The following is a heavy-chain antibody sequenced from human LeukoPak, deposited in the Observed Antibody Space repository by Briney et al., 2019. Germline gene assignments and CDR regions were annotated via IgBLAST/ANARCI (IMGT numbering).Heavy chain of an antibody. CDR2: IFYGGTT. CDR3: ARAGGSGSYPLDY. J-gene: IGHJ4*02. Sequence: SETLSLTCTVSNDSISPLYWGWIRQPPGKGLEFIGYIFYGGTTNFNPSLKSRVTLSVDTSKNQFSLRLNSVTAADTAVYYCARAGGSGSYPLDYWGQGTLVTVSS. V-gene: IGHV4-59*11. D-gene: IGHD3-10*01. CDR1: NDSISPLY.